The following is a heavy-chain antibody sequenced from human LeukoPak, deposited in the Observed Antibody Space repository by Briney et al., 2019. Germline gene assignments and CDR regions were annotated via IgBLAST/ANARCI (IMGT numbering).Heavy chain of an antibody. Sequence: ASVKVSCKDSGYIFIGYYMHWVRQAPGRALAWMGWINHNCGCTNYAQKFQGRVNMTRDTSISTAYMELRRLRSDDTAVYYCAGAVLLWFGELLSAPMDVWGQGTTVTVSS. CDR1: GYIFIGYY. CDR2: INHNCGCT. D-gene: IGHD3-10*01. J-gene: IGHJ6*02. V-gene: IGHV1-2*02. CDR3: AGAVLLWFGELLSAPMDV.